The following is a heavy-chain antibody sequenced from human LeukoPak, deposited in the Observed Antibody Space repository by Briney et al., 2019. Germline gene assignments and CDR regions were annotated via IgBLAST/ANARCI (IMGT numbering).Heavy chain of an antibody. CDR1: GYTFTSYD. D-gene: IGHD3-9*01. J-gene: IGHJ5*02. Sequence: ASVKVSCKASGYTFTSYDINWVRQATGQGLEWMGWMNPNSGNTNYAQKLQGRVTMTTDTSTSTAYMELRSLRSDDTAVYYCARTPGDDILTGLNWFDPWGQGTLVTVSS. CDR2: MNPNSGNT. V-gene: IGHV1-18*01. CDR3: ARTPGDDILTGLNWFDP.